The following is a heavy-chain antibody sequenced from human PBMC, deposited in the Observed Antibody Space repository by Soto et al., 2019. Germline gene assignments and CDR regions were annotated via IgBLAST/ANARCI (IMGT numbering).Heavy chain of an antibody. J-gene: IGHJ4*02. V-gene: IGHV3-15*01. Sequence: EVLLVESGGGLVKPGGSLRLSCAASGFAFRYARMTWVRQAPGKGLEWVGHIRSNIDGATTAYAAPVKGRFTLSRDESKNSVYLQMNSLKTEDTAVYYCVRATYFSDSSGYTRCFDYWGQGTLVTVSS. CDR3: VRATYFSDSSGYTRCFDY. CDR1: GFAFRYAR. D-gene: IGHD3-22*01. CDR2: IRSNIDGATT.